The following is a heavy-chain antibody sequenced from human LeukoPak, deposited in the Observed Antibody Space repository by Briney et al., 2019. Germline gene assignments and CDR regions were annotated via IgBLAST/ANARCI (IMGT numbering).Heavy chain of an antibody. V-gene: IGHV3-23*01. D-gene: IGHD6-19*01. CDR2: IFGSGGSA. CDR1: GFTFNTYA. CDR3: AKTTAGYSSGRYPGWPADY. J-gene: IGHJ4*02. Sequence: HPGGSLRLSCAASGFTFNTYAMYWVRQAPGKGLEWVSGIFGSGGSAPYADSVKGRFTISRDNSKNTVYLQMNSLRAEDTAVYYCAKTTAGYSSGRYPGWPADYWGQGALVTVSS.